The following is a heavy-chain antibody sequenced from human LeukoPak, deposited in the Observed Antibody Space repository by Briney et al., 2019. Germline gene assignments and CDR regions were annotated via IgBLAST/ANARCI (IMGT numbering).Heavy chain of an antibody. CDR2: INHSGST. Sequence: SETLSLTCAVYGGSFNGYYWSWIRQPPGKGLEWIGEINHSGSTNYNPSLKSRVTISVDTSKNQFSLKLSSVTAADTAVYYCARGGDKVEMATISAFDIWGQGTMVTVSS. CDR3: ARGGDKVEMATISAFDI. V-gene: IGHV4-34*01. J-gene: IGHJ3*02. CDR1: GGSFNGYY. D-gene: IGHD5-24*01.